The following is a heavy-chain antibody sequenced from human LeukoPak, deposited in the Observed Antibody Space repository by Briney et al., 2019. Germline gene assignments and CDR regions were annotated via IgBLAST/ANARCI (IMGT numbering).Heavy chain of an antibody. J-gene: IGHJ4*02. D-gene: IGHD3-22*01. V-gene: IGHV4-38-2*01. CDR3: ARQYWDDSKLDY. CDR1: GYSISSGYY. Sequence: PSETLSLTCAVSGYSISSGYYWDWIRQPPGKGLEWIGNIYHSGSTLYNPSLKSRVTISVDTSKNQFSLKLSSVTAADTAVYYCARQYWDDSKLDYWGQGTLVTVSS. CDR2: IYHSGST.